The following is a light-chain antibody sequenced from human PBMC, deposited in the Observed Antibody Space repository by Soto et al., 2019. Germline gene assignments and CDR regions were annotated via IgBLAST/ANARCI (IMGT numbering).Light chain of an antibody. V-gene: IGLV2-23*02. CDR2: EVS. Sequence: QSALTQPASVSGSPGQSITISCTGTSSDVGGYNLVSWYQQHPGKAPKVLIYEVSERPSGVSNRFSGSKCGNTASLTISGLQAEDEAEYYCCSYAGSRTHVLFGGGTKLTVL. CDR1: SSDVGGYNL. CDR3: CSYAGSRTHVL. J-gene: IGLJ2*01.